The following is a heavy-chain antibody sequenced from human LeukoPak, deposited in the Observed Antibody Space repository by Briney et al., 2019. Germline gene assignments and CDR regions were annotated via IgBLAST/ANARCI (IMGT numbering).Heavy chain of an antibody. V-gene: IGHV1-18*01. Sequence: ASVKVSCKASGYTFTSYGISWVRQAPGQGLEWMGWISAYNGNTNYAQKLQGRVTMTTDTSTSTAYMELRSLRSDDTAVYYCARVPDYGDYYYYGTDVWGQGTTVTVSS. CDR3: ARVPDYGDYYYYGTDV. J-gene: IGHJ6*02. CDR1: GYTFTSYG. CDR2: ISAYNGNT. D-gene: IGHD4-17*01.